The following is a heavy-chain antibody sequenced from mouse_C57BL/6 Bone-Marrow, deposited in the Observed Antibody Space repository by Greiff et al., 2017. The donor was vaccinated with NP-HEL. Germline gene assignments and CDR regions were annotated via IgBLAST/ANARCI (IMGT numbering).Heavy chain of an antibody. J-gene: IGHJ1*03. D-gene: IGHD2-5*01. V-gene: IGHV1-78*01. CDR2: IYPRDGST. CDR1: GYTFTDHT. Sequence: VQLQQSDAELVKPGASVKISCKVSGYTFTDHTIHWMKQRPEHGLEWIGYIYPRDGSTKYNEKFKGKATLTADKSSRTAYMRLNDLTSEDSAVYVCARKGSNLYWYFDVWGTGTTVTVSS. CDR3: ARKGSNLYWYFDV.